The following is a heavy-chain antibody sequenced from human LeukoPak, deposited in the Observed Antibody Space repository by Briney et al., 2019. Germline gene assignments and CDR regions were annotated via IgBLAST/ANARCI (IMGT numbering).Heavy chain of an antibody. CDR2: INPNNGGT. J-gene: IGHJ5*02. V-gene: IGHV1-2*02. CDR1: GYTFTGYY. CDR3: ARAVKAYYYDRERWFDP. D-gene: IGHD3-22*01. Sequence: ASVKVSCKASGYTFTGYYIHWVRQAPGQGLEWMGWINPNNGGTNYARGFQGRVTMTRDTSISTAYMELTGLTSDDTAVYYCARAVKAYYYDRERWFDPWGQGTLVTVSS.